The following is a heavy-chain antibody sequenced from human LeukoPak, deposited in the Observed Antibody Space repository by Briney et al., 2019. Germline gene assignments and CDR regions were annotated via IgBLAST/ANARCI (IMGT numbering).Heavy chain of an antibody. Sequence: ASVKVSCTASGYTFTSYGISWVRQAPGQGLEWMGWISAYNGNTNYAQKLQGRVTMTTDTSTSTAYMELRSLRSDDTAGYYCARETMVRGVIITYFDYWGQGTLVTVSS. V-gene: IGHV1-18*04. D-gene: IGHD3-10*01. CDR3: ARETMVRGVIITYFDY. CDR2: ISAYNGNT. J-gene: IGHJ4*02. CDR1: GYTFTSYG.